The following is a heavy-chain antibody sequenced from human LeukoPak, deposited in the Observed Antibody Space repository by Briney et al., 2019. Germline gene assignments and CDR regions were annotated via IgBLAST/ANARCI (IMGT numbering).Heavy chain of an antibody. Sequence: PSETLSLTCTVSGYSTSSGYYWGWIRQPPGKGLEWIGSIYHSGSTYYNPSLKSRVTISVDTSKNQFSLKLSSVTAADTAVYYCARGQSLWSGYTRYYYYMDVWGKGTTVTVSS. CDR3: ARGQSLWSGYTRYYYYMDV. V-gene: IGHV4-38-2*02. CDR1: GYSTSSGYY. J-gene: IGHJ6*03. D-gene: IGHD3-3*01. CDR2: IYHSGST.